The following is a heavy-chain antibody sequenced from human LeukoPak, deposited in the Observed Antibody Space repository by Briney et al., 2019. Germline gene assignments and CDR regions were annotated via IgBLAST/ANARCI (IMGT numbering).Heavy chain of an antibody. D-gene: IGHD4-17*01. V-gene: IGHV1-69*05. CDR1: GGTFSSYA. Sequence: ASMKVSSKASGGTFSSYAISWERQAPGQGLEWMGGIIPIFGTANYAQKFQGRVTITTDESTSTAYMELSSLRSEDTAVYYCASKAFYGVNWFDPWGQGTLVTVSS. CDR3: ASKAFYGVNWFDP. CDR2: IIPIFGTA. J-gene: IGHJ5*02.